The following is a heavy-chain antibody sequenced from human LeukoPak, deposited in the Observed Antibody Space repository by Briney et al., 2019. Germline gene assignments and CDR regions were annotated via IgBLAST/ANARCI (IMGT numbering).Heavy chain of an antibody. CDR3: ARGGSYLSAFDI. D-gene: IGHD1-26*01. V-gene: IGHV3-23*01. J-gene: IGHJ3*02. CDR2: ISGSGGRT. CDR1: GFTFRSYG. Sequence: GGTLRLSCAASGFTFRSYGMSWVRQAPGKGLEWVSGISGSGGRTFYADSVKGRFTISRDNSKNTLYLQMNSLRAEDTAVYYCARGGSYLSAFDIWGQGTMVTVSS.